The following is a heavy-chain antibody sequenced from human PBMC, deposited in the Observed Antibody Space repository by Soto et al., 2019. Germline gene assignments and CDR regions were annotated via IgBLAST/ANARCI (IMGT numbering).Heavy chain of an antibody. CDR2: ISGSGGST. J-gene: IGHJ6*02. Sequence: GGSLRLSCAASGFTFSSYAMSWVRQAPGKGLEWVSAISGSGGSTYYADPVKGRFTISRDNSKNTLYLQMNSLRAEDTAVYYCAKALGAATSYYYYGMDVWGQGTTVTVSS. V-gene: IGHV3-23*01. CDR3: AKALGAATSYYYYGMDV. CDR1: GFTFSSYA. D-gene: IGHD2-15*01.